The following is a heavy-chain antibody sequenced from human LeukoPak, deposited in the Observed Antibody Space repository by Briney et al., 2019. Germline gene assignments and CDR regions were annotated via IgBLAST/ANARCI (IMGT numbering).Heavy chain of an antibody. V-gene: IGHV4-39*01. CDR2: IYYSGST. D-gene: IGHD6-13*01. Sequence: PSETLSLTCTVSGGSISSSGYYWGWIRQPPGKGLEWIGSIYYSGSTYYNPSLKSRVTISVDTSKNQFSLKLSSVTAADTAVYYCARLGAAGTFDYWGQGTLVTVSS. CDR1: GGSISSSGYY. CDR3: ARLGAAGTFDY. J-gene: IGHJ4*02.